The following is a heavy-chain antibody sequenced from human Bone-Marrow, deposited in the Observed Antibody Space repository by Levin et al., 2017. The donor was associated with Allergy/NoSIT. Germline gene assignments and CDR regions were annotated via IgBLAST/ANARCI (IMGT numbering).Heavy chain of an antibody. D-gene: IGHD3-22*01. Sequence: SCAASGFTFSSYWMHWVRQTPGKGLVWVSRISGDGATTAYADSVKGRFTISRDNAKNTLSLQMSSLRVEDTAVYYCARDLGRWGSDSSGLAGYWSQGTLVTVSS. CDR3: ARDLGRWGSDSSGLAGY. J-gene: IGHJ4*02. CDR1: GFTFSSYW. V-gene: IGHV3-74*03. CDR2: ISGDGATT.